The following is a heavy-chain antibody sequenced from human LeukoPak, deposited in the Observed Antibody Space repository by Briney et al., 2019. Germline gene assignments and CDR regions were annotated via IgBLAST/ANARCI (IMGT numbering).Heavy chain of an antibody. Sequence: QPGGSLRLSCVASGFSLSGFWIRWVRQAPGKGLEWVAAIKQDGSEKHYVDSVKGRTTISRDNAQNSLYLQINSLRVEDSAVYYYARDRGTTPGIYYGMDVWGKGTTVTVSS. V-gene: IGHV3-7*03. J-gene: IGHJ6*04. CDR3: ARDRGTTPGIYYGMDV. CDR1: GFSLSGFW. D-gene: IGHD1-14*01. CDR2: IKQDGSEK.